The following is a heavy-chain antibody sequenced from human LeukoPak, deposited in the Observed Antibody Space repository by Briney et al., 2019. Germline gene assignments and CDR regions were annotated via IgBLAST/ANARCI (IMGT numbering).Heavy chain of an antibody. J-gene: IGHJ5*02. CDR1: GFTFSTFA. Sequence: GGSLRLSCAASGFTFSTFAMLWVRQPRGKGLEWVSSIFPSGGVIHYADSVRGRFTISRDNSKSTLSLQMNSLRAEDTAIYYCVTYRQVMLPFEAWGQGTLVTVSS. V-gene: IGHV3-23*01. CDR2: IFPSGGVI. CDR3: VTYRQVMLPFEA. D-gene: IGHD5-18*01.